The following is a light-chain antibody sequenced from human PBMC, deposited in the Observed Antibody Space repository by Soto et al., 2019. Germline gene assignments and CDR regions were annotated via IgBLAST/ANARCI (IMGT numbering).Light chain of an antibody. CDR2: EGT. J-gene: IGLJ1*01. CDR3: YSYAGENLYV. CDR1: SSDVGSYNL. Sequence: ALAQPASVSASPGQSITIPCTGTSSDVGSYNLVPWFQQHPGKVPKLLIYEGTKRPSGLSDRFSGSKSGNTASLTISGLQAEDEADYYCYSYAGENLYVFGTGTKVTVL. V-gene: IGLV2-23*01.